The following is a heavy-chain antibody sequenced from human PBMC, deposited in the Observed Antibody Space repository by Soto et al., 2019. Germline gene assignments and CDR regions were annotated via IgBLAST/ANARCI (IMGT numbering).Heavy chain of an antibody. V-gene: IGHV4-39*01. CDR3: AKNLPRTGRFDY. CDR1: GASITGTTYF. J-gene: IGHJ4*02. Sequence: SETLSLTCTLSGASITGTTYFWAWIRKPPGKGLEWVDSIYYSGKTHYNPSLKSRVTISVDRSKNQFSLQMSSVTAADTAVYYCAKNLPRTGRFDYWGQGSLVTVSS. CDR2: IYYSGKT.